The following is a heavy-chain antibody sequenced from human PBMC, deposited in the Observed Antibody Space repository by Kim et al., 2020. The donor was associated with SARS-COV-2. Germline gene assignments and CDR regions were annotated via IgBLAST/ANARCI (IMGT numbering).Heavy chain of an antibody. V-gene: IGHV3-21*01. CDR1: GFTFSSYS. D-gene: IGHD3-9*01. CDR2: ISSSSSYI. J-gene: IGHJ4*02. Sequence: GGSLRLSCAASGFTFSSYSMNWVRQAPGKGLEWVSSISSSSSYIYYADSVKGRFTISRDNAKNSLYLQMNSLRAEDTAVYYCARDLEYDILTGYYRVFDYWGQGTLVTVSS. CDR3: ARDLEYDILTGYYRVFDY.